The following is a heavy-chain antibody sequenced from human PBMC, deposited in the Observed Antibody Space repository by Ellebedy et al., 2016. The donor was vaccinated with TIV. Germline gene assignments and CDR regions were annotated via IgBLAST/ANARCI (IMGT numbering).Heavy chain of an antibody. Sequence: SETLSLXXAVYGGSFSGYYWSWIRQPPGKGLEWIGEINHSGSTNYNPSLKSRVTISVDTSKNQFSLKLSSVTAADTAVYYCARGHSGFDYWGQGTLVTVSS. CDR1: GGSFSGYY. D-gene: IGHD6-13*01. CDR3: ARGHSGFDY. V-gene: IGHV4-34*09. J-gene: IGHJ4*02. CDR2: INHSGST.